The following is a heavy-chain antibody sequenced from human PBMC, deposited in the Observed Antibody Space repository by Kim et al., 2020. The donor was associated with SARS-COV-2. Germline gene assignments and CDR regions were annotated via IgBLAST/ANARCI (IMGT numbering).Heavy chain of an antibody. D-gene: IGHD5-18*01. CDR3: ARHPWIYSYATLVYFDY. J-gene: IGHJ4*01. CDR2: ISYDGSNK. Sequence: GGSLRLSCAASGFTFSSYAMHWVRQAPGKGLEWVAVISYDGSNKYYADSVKGRFTISRDNSKNTLYLQMNSLRAEDTAVYYCARHPWIYSYATLVYFDY. V-gene: IGHV3-30*04. CDR1: GFTFSSYA.